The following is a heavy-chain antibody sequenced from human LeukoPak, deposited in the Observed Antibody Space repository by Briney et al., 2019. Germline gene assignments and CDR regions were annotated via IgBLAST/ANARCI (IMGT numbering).Heavy chain of an antibody. CDR1: GYTFTSYG. Sequence: AASVKVSCKASGYTFTSYGISWVRQAPGQGLEWMGWISAYNGNTNYAQKLQGRVTMNTDTSTSTAYMELRSLRSDDTAVYYCARAGSYYDFWSGYYHWGQGTLATVSS. J-gene: IGHJ4*02. CDR2: ISAYNGNT. V-gene: IGHV1-18*01. D-gene: IGHD3-3*01. CDR3: ARAGSYYDFWSGYYH.